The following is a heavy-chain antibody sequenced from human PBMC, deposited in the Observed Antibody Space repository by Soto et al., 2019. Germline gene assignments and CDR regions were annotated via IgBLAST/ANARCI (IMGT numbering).Heavy chain of an antibody. V-gene: IGHV4-30-4*01. Sequence: QVQLQESGPGLVKPSQTLSLTCTVSGGSFSSGNYHWSWIRQPPGKGLEWIGFIYYSRSTYYNPSLKSRVSISQYTPKNQFSLRLSPLTAADTAIYYCARVVDGYNFPFDYWGQGILVTVSS. CDR1: GGSFSSGNYH. CDR3: ARVVDGYNFPFDY. J-gene: IGHJ4*02. D-gene: IGHD5-12*01. CDR2: IYYSRST.